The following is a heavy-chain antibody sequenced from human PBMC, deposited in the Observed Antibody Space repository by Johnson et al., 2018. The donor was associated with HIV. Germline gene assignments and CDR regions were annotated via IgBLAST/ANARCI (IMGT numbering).Heavy chain of an antibody. J-gene: IGHJ3*02. Sequence: VQLVESGEGLVQPGGSLRLYCAASGFTFSSNYMSWVRQAPGKGLEWVSIIYSDGSTYFADSVTGRFPISRDNSKNTLYLQMNSLRAEDTAVYYCAREANAFDIWGQGTMVTVSS. CDR1: GFTFSSNY. CDR3: AREANAFDI. V-gene: IGHV3-66*01. CDR2: IYSDGST.